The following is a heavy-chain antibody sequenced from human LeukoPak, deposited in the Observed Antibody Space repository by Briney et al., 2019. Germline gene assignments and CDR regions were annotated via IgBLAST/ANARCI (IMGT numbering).Heavy chain of an antibody. CDR1: GFIFSSYS. CDR2: ISSSSSTI. Sequence: PGGSLRLSCAASGFIFSSYSMSWVRQAPGKGLEWVSYISSSSSTIYYADSVKGRFTISGDNAKNSLYLQMNSLRAEDTAVYYCAELGITMIGGVWGKGTTVTISS. CDR3: AELGITMIGGV. D-gene: IGHD3-10*02. J-gene: IGHJ6*04. V-gene: IGHV3-48*01.